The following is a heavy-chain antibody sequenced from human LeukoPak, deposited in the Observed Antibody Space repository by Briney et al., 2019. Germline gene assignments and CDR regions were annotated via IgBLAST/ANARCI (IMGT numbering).Heavy chain of an antibody. D-gene: IGHD5-12*01. J-gene: IGHJ4*02. CDR3: AKEPDKVATIWYFDH. V-gene: IGHV3-30*18. CDR2: ISYDGSYK. Sequence: SGGSLRLSCAASGFTFNTYGMHWVRQAPGKGLEWVAVISYDGSYKYYADSAKGRFTTSRDNPKKTLYLQMDSLRGEDTAVYYCAKEPDKVATIWYFDHGGQGTLVTVSS. CDR1: GFTFNTYG.